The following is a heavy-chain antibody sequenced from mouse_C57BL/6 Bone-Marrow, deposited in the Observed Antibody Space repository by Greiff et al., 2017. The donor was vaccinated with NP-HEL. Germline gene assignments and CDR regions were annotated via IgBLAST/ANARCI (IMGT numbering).Heavy chain of an antibody. CDR1: GYTFTSYW. J-gene: IGHJ2*01. V-gene: IGHV1-55*01. CDR3: ARCGSSLYYFDY. Sequence: QVQLQQPGAELVKPGASVKMSCKASGYTFTSYWITWVKQRPGQGLAWIGDIYPGSGSTNYNEKFKSKATLTVDTSSSTAYMQLSSLTSEDSAVYYCARCGSSLYYFDYWGQGTTLTVSS. CDR2: IYPGSGST. D-gene: IGHD1-1*01.